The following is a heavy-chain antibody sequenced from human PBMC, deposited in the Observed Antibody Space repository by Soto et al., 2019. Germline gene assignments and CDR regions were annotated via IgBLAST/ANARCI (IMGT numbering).Heavy chain of an antibody. Sequence: QITLKESGPTRVKPTQTLTQTCTLSGFSVSTSGVDVAWIRRPPGKALEWLALIYWDDDNRYSPFLQSRVTITKDTSKNQVVLTMTNMDPVDTATYYCAHKGGRGAAMDVWGQGTTVTVSS. V-gene: IGHV2-5*02. CDR3: AHKGGRGAAMDV. D-gene: IGHD2-15*01. J-gene: IGHJ6*02. CDR1: GFSVSTSGVD. CDR2: IYWDDDN.